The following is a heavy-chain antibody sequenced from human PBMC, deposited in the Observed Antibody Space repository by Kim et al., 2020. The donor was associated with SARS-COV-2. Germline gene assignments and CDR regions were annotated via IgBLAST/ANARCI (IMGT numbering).Heavy chain of an antibody. V-gene: IGHV4-39*01. CDR2: IYYSGTT. D-gene: IGHD3-3*01. CDR1: GGSLSSRPYY. J-gene: IGHJ4*02. CDR3: VRQGYDVLSGHFEPDF. Sequence: SETLSLTCTVSGGSLSSRPYYWGWVRQPPGKALEWVGSIYYSGTTYSNPSLSNRVSISRDTSKSQFSLNLISVTAADTAVYYCVRQGYDVLSGHFEPDFWGQGTLVTVSA.